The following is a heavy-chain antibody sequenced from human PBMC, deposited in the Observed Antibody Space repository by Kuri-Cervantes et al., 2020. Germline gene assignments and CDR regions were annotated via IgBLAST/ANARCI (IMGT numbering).Heavy chain of an antibody. V-gene: IGHV3-11*01. Sequence: GESLKISCAASGFTVSSNYMSWIRQAPGKGLEWVSYISSSGSTIYYADSVKGRFTISRDNAKNSLYLQMNSLRAEDTAVYYCARDGPMDDSSGYYYGYYYYGMDVWGQGTTVTVSS. D-gene: IGHD3-22*01. CDR3: ARDGPMDDSSGYYYGYYYYGMDV. J-gene: IGHJ6*02. CDR2: ISSSGSTI. CDR1: GFTVSSNY.